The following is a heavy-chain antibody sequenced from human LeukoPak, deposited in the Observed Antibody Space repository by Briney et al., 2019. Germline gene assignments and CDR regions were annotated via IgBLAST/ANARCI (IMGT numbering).Heavy chain of an antibody. CDR2: IRSKANSYAT. Sequence: GGSLRLSCAASGFTFSGSAMHWVRQASGKGLEWVGRIRSKANSYATAYAASVKGRFTISRDDSKNTAYLQMNSLKAEDTAVYYCTSHTGPDDYWGQGTLVTVSS. CDR1: GFTFSGSA. J-gene: IGHJ4*02. CDR3: TSHTGPDDY. D-gene: IGHD3-10*01. V-gene: IGHV3-73*01.